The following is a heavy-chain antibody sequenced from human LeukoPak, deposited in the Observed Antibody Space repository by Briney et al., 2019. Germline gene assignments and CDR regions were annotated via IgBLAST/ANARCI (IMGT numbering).Heavy chain of an antibody. J-gene: IGHJ6*02. CDR3: ARDFVYSSGLRAYYYYGMDV. D-gene: IGHD6-19*01. CDR2: IYSGGST. Sequence: AGGSLRLCCAASGFTVSSNYMSWVRQAPGKGLEWVSVIYSGGSTYYADSVKGRFTVSRDNSKNTLYLQMNSLRAEDTAVYYCARDFVYSSGLRAYYYYGMDVWGQGTTVTVSS. V-gene: IGHV3-66*01. CDR1: GFTVSSNY.